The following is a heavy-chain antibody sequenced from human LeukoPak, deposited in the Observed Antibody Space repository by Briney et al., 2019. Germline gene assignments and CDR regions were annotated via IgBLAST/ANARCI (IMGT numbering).Heavy chain of an antibody. CDR2: IKQDGSEK. Sequence: WRSLRLSCAASGFTFSSYWMSWVRQAPGKGLEWVANIKQDGSEKYYVDSVKGRFTISRDNAKNSLYLQMNSLRAEDTAVYYCARARFRGWTLFDYWGQGTLVTVSS. CDR3: ARARFRGWTLFDY. J-gene: IGHJ4*02. CDR1: GFTFSSYW. V-gene: IGHV3-7*01. D-gene: IGHD6-19*01.